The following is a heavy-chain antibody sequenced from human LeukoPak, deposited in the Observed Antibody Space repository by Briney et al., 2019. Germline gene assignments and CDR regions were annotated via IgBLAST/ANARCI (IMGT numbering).Heavy chain of an antibody. V-gene: IGHV4-34*01. CDR1: GGSFSGYY. CDR3: ARTSPRAATFDY. Sequence: ASETLSLTCAVYGGSFSGYYWSWIRQPPGKGLEWIGEINHSGSTYYNPSLKSRVTISVDTSKNQFSLKLSSVTAADTAVYYCARTSPRAATFDYWGQGTLVTVSS. J-gene: IGHJ4*02. CDR2: INHSGST. D-gene: IGHD2-15*01.